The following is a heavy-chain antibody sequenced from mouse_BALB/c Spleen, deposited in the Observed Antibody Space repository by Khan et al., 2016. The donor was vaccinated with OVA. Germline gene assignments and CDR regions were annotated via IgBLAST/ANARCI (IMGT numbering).Heavy chain of an antibody. CDR3: AHPYYDPRYFEV. Sequence: VQLKESGAELVKPGASVKLSCSASGFTITDSYIHWVKQRPEQGLEWIGRIAPANGTTEYAPKFQGQATITADTSSNTSYLQISSLTSEDSAVYYWAHPYYDPRYFEVWGAGTTVTVSS. J-gene: IGHJ1*01. D-gene: IGHD2-4*01. V-gene: IGHV14-3*02. CDR1: GFTITDSY. CDR2: IAPANGTT.